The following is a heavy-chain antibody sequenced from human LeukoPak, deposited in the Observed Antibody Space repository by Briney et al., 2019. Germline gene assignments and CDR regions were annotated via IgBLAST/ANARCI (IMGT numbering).Heavy chain of an antibody. D-gene: IGHD2-15*01. CDR3: ARVRPRIGAFDY. CDR1: GYTFTSYG. V-gene: IGHV1-18*01. J-gene: IGHJ4*02. CDR2: ISAYNGNT. Sequence: ASVKVSCKASGYTFTSYGISWVRQAPGQGLEWMGWISAYNGNTNYAQKLQGRVTMTTDTSTSTAYMELRSLRSDDTAVYYGARVRPRIGAFDYWGQGTLVTVSS.